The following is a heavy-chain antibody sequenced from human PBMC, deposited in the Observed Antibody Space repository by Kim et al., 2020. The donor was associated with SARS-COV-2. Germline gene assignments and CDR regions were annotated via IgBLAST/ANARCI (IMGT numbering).Heavy chain of an antibody. CDR2: ISWNSGSI. D-gene: IGHD5-12*01. CDR3: AKLGRGYSGYDGFDY. CDR1: GFTFDDYA. J-gene: IGHJ4*02. V-gene: IGHV3-9*01. Sequence: SLRLSCAASGFTFDDYAMHWVRQAPGKGLEWVSGISWNSGSIGYADSVKGRFTISRDNAKNSLYLQMNSLRAEDTALYYCAKLGRGYSGYDGFDYWGQGTLVTVSS.